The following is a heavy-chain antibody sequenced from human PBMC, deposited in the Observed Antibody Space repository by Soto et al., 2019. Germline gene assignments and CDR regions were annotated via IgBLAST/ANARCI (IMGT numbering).Heavy chain of an antibody. Sequence: GGSLRLSCAASGFTFSSYAMHWVRQAPGKGLEWVAVISYDGSNKYYADSVKGRFTISRDNSKNMLYLQMNSLRAEDTAVYYCARGGSGSYYYDYGMDVWGQGTTVTVSS. CDR1: GFTFSSYA. CDR2: ISYDGSNK. J-gene: IGHJ6*02. CDR3: ARGGSGSYYYDYGMDV. V-gene: IGHV3-30*04. D-gene: IGHD3-10*01.